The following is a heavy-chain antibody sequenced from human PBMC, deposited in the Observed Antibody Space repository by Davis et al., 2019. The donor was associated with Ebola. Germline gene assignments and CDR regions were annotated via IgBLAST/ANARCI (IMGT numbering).Heavy chain of an antibody. D-gene: IGHD2-8*02. CDR3: ASLRRTITGMDDSFDI. Sequence: GGSLRLSCKTSGYTYITYWIAWVRQMPGKGLEWMGIIYPDDSDARYSPSFQGQVTISADKSANTVYLQWSSLKASDTAMYYCASLRRTITGMDDSFDIWGQGTMVTVSS. CDR1: GYTYITYW. J-gene: IGHJ3*02. CDR2: IYPDDSDA. V-gene: IGHV5-51*01.